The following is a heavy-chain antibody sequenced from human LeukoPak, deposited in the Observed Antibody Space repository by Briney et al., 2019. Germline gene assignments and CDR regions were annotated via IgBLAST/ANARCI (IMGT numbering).Heavy chain of an antibody. V-gene: IGHV3-7*05. CDR1: GFTFSNYW. CDR2: IKQDGSEK. CDR3: ARASDPWLQLT. Sequence: GGSLRLSCAASGFTFSNYWMIWVRQAPGKGLEWVGNIKQDGSEKRYADSVRGRFTISRDNAQTSLYLRMNSLRAEDTAVYYCARASDPWLQLTWGQGTLVTVSS. J-gene: IGHJ5*02. D-gene: IGHD5-24*01.